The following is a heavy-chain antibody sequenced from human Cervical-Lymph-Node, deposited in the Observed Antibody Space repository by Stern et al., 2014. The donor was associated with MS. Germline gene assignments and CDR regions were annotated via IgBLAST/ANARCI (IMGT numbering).Heavy chain of an antibody. CDR2: IYYSGST. Sequence: QLQLQESGPGLVKPSQTLSLTCTVSGGSISSGGYYWSWIRQHPGKGLEWIGYIYYSGSTYYNPALKSRVTISVDTSKNQFSLKLSSVTAADTAVYYCATSQRAGLLVHWGQGTLVTVSS. J-gene: IGHJ4*02. V-gene: IGHV4-31*03. CDR3: ATSQRAGLLVH. D-gene: IGHD1-26*01. CDR1: GGSISSGGYY.